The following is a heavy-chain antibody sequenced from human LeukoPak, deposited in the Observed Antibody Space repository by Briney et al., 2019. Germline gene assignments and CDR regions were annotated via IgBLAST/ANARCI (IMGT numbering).Heavy chain of an antibody. D-gene: IGHD6-19*01. CDR1: GFTFGSYA. V-gene: IGHV3-23*01. J-gene: IGHJ4*02. CDR3: AKGGGESGWTNYYFDY. CDR2: ISLSGGST. Sequence: GGSLRLSCAASGFTFGSYAMTWVRQPPGKGLEWVSTISLSGGSTYYADYVKGRFTVSRDNPKNTLYVQMHSLRAEDTAVYYCAKGGGESGWTNYYFDYWGQGTLVTVSS.